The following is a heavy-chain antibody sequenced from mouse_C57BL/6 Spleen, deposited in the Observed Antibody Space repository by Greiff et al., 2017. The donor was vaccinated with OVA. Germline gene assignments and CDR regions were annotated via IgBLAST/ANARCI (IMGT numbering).Heavy chain of an antibody. CDR1: GYTFTSYG. CDR2: ISSGGSYT. CDR3: AKQYGTRGAIDY. D-gene: IGHD1-1*01. J-gene: IGHJ4*01. Sequence: EVQLVESGADLVKPGGSLKLSCAASGYTFTSYGMSWVRQTPDKRLEWVATISSGGSYTYYPDSVKGRFTISRDNAKNTLYLQMRSLKSEDTAMYYCAKQYGTRGAIDYWGQGTSVTVSS. V-gene: IGHV5-6*01.